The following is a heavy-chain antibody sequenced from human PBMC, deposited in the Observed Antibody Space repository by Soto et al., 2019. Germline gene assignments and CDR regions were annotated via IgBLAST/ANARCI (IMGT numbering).Heavy chain of an antibody. J-gene: IGHJ6*02. Sequence: PSETLSLTCTVSGGSISSSHWWSWVRQPPGKGLEWIGEVHDTGSTNYNPSLQSRVTISIDKSENQFSLRLKSVTAADTAMYFCARTGSLGMDVWGQGTPVTV. CDR3: ARTGSLGMDV. CDR1: GGSISSSHW. V-gene: IGHV4-4*02. D-gene: IGHD7-27*01. CDR2: VHDTGST.